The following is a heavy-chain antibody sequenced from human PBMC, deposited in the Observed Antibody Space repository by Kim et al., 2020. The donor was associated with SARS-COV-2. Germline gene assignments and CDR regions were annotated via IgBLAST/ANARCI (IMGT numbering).Heavy chain of an antibody. CDR3: ARDPGYGSGSYIYYYGMDV. CDR1: GGSISSYY. V-gene: IGHV4-59*01. Sequence: SETLSLTCTVSGGSISSYYWSWIRQPPGKGLEWIGYIYYSGSTNYNHSLKSRVTISVDTSKNQFSLKLSSVTAADTAVYYCARDPGYGSGSYIYYYGMDVWGQGTTVTVSS. CDR2: IYYSGST. J-gene: IGHJ6*02. D-gene: IGHD3-10*01.